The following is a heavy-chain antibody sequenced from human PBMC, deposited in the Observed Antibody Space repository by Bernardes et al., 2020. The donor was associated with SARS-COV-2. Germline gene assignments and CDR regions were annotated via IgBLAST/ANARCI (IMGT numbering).Heavy chain of an antibody. CDR1: GGTFSSYA. CDR3: ARAPTVVTTLYYFDY. V-gene: IGHV1-69*04. CDR2: IIPILGIA. J-gene: IGHJ4*02. D-gene: IGHD4-17*01. Sequence: SVKVSCMASGGTFSSYAISWVRQAPGQGLEWMGRIIPILGIANYAQKFQGRVTITADKSTSTAYMELSSLRSEDTAVYYCARAPTVVTTLYYFDYWGQGTLVTVSS.